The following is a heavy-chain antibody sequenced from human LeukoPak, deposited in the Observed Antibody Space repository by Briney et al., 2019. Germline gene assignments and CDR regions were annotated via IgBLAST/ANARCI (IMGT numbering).Heavy chain of an antibody. CDR1: GGAIRSGDYY. CDR2: ISYSGNT. J-gene: IGHJ5*02. D-gene: IGHD2-2*01. CDR3: ASTNCSSSNCFGANWFDP. V-gene: IGHV4-30-4*08. Sequence: SETLSLTCTVSGGAIRSGDYYWSWIRRPPGWCLEWIGYISYSGNTYYNPSLKSRVTISLDTSKSQFSLKLSSVTAADTAVYFCASTNCSSSNCFGANWFDPWGQGTLVTVSS.